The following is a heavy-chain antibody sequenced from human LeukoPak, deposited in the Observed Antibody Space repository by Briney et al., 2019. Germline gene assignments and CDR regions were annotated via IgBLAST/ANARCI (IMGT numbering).Heavy chain of an antibody. CDR3: AKDREGYYDFWSGYLVEGDY. Sequence: QPGGSLRLSCAASGFTVSSNYMSWVRQAPGKGLEWVSVIYSGGSTYYADSVKGRFTISRDSSKNTLYLQMNSLRAEDTAVYYCAKDREGYYDFWSGYLVEGDYWGQGTLVTVSS. CDR1: GFTVSSNY. V-gene: IGHV3-53*01. CDR2: IYSGGST. D-gene: IGHD3-3*01. J-gene: IGHJ4*02.